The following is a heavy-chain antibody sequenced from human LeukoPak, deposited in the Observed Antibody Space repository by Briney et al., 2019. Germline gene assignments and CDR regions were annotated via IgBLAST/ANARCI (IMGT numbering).Heavy chain of an antibody. CDR3: ARDIVVVPAV. D-gene: IGHD2-2*01. CDR2: ISSSSSYI. Sequence: GGSLRLSCAASGFTSSNYSMNWVRQAPGKGLEWVSSISSSSSYIYYADSVKGRFTISRDNAKNSLYLQMNSLRAEDTAVYYCARDIVVVPAVWGQGTLVTVSS. CDR1: GFTSSNYS. V-gene: IGHV3-21*01. J-gene: IGHJ4*02.